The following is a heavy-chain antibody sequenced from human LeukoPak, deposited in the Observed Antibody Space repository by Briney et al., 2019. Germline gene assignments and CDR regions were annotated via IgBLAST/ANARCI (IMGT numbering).Heavy chain of an antibody. V-gene: IGHV4-39*01. CDR1: GDSVSSSSYY. D-gene: IGHD3-10*01. CDR3: ARQSYYGSGTYYLADY. J-gene: IGHJ4*02. Sequence: PSETLSLTCTVSGDSVSSSSYYWGWIRQPPGKGLEWIGSIYHSGSTYYNLSLKSRVTTSVDKSKNQFSLKVMSVTAADTAVYYCARQSYYGSGTYYLADYWGQGTLVTVSS. CDR2: IYHSGST.